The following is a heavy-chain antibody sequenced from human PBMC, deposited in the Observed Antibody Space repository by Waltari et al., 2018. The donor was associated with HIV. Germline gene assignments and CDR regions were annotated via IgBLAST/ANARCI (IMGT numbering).Heavy chain of an antibody. CDR1: GFTFSSSG. V-gene: IGHV3-30*18. D-gene: IGHD5-18*01. Sequence: QVQLVESGGGVVQPGRSLRLSCAASGFTFSSSGMHWVRQAPGKGVGGVAVRSYDGSNKDYADSVKGRFTISRDKSKNTLYLQMNSLRAEDTAVYYCAKPAAMASYGMDVWGQGTTVTVSS. CDR2: RSYDGSNK. J-gene: IGHJ6*02. CDR3: AKPAAMASYGMDV.